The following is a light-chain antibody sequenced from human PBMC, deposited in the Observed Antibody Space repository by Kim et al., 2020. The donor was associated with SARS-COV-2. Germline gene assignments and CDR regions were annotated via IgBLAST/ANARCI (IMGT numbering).Light chain of an antibody. CDR2: FNYDGSH. CDR1: SEQSNNA. V-gene: IGLV4-69*01. Sequence: ASVKHTCTLPSEQSNNAVAWDQQQAGKGTRYLMKFNYDGSHTKGDGVPDRFSGSRSGAERYLTISSLQSEDEAVYYCQTWGSGIWVFGGGTQLTVL. CDR3: QTWGSGIWV. J-gene: IGLJ3*02.